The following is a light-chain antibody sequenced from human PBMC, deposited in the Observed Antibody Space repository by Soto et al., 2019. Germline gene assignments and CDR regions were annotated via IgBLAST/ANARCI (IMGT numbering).Light chain of an antibody. CDR2: DVS. Sequence: QSVLTQPRSVSGSPGQSVTISCTGTSSDVGGYNYVSWYQQHPGKAPKLMIYDVSKWPSGVPDRFSGSKSGYTASLTISGLQAEDEADYYCCSYAGTSLWVFGGGTKLTVL. CDR1: SSDVGGYNY. V-gene: IGLV2-11*01. CDR3: CSYAGTSLWV. J-gene: IGLJ3*02.